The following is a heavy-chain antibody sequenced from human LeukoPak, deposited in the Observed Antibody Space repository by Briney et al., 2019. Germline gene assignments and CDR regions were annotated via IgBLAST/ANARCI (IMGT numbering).Heavy chain of an antibody. V-gene: IGHV4-39*01. Sequence: SETLSLTCTVSGGSISSSSYYWGWIRQPPGKGLEWIGRIYYSGSTYYNPSLKSRVTISVDTSKNQFSLKLSSVTAADTAVYYCARLDIVVVPAAIQLFGGYFDYWGQGTLVTVSS. D-gene: IGHD2-2*02. CDR3: ARLDIVVVPAAIQLFGGYFDY. CDR1: GGSISSSSYY. CDR2: IYYSGST. J-gene: IGHJ4*02.